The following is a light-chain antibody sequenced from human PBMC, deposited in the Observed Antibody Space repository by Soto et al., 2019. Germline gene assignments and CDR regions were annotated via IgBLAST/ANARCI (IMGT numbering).Light chain of an antibody. CDR3: QQRSDWGIT. CDR1: QSVSSSY. Sequence: EIVLTQSPGTLSLSPGERATLSCRASQSVSSSYLAWYQQKPGQAPRLLIYGASSRATGIPDRFSGSGSGTDFTLTISSLEPEDFAVYYCQQRSDWGITFAQGTRLEIK. V-gene: IGKV3D-20*02. J-gene: IGKJ5*01. CDR2: GAS.